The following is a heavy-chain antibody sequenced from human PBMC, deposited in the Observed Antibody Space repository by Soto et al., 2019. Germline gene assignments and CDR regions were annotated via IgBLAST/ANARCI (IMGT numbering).Heavy chain of an antibody. CDR2: VHYSGST. Sequence: SETLSLTCTVSGASISSSYWSWIRQSPGKGLEWIGYVHYSGSTKYNPSLKSRVTISVDTSKNQFSLKLSSVTDADTAVYYCARGYYASNGQSNTFDISGQGTIPTV. CDR3: ARGYYASNGQSNTFDI. D-gene: IGHD3-22*01. CDR1: GASISSSY. J-gene: IGHJ3*02. V-gene: IGHV4-59*01.